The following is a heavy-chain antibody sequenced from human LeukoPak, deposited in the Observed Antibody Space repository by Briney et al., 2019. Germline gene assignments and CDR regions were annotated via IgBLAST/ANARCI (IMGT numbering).Heavy chain of an antibody. CDR2: IYYSGST. CDR1: GGSISSYY. D-gene: IGHD3-9*01. CDR3: ARERVDDILTEYYFDY. V-gene: IGHV4-59*01. Sequence: PSETLSLTCTVSGGSISSYYWSWIRQPPGKGLEWIGYIYYSGSTNYNPSLKSRVTISVDTSKNQFSLKLSSVTAADTAVSYCARERVDDILTEYYFDYWGQGTLVTVSS. J-gene: IGHJ4*02.